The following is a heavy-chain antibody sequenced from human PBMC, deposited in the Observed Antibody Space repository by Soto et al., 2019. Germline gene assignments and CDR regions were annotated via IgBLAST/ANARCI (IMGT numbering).Heavy chain of an antibody. Sequence: GGSLRLSCAASGFTFSSYAMSWVRQAPGKGLEWVSAISGSGGSTYYADSVKGRFTISRDNSKNTLYLQMNSLRAEDTAVYYCASTLDTAMVISAKFDYWGQGTLVTVSS. CDR3: ASTLDTAMVISAKFDY. D-gene: IGHD5-18*01. CDR1: GFTFSSYA. V-gene: IGHV3-23*01. CDR2: ISGSGGST. J-gene: IGHJ4*02.